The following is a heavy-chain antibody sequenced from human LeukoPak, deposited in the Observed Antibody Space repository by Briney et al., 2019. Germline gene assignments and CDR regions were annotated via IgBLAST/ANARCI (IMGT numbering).Heavy chain of an antibody. CDR1: GFTFSSYG. J-gene: IGHJ3*02. CDR2: ISYDGSNK. Sequence: GGSLRLSCAASGFTFSSYGMHWVRQAPGKGLEWVAVISYDGSNKYYADSVKGRFTISRDNSKNTLYLQMNSLRAEDTAVYYCASPYCGGDCSMGDAFDIWGQGTMVTVSS. CDR3: ASPYCGGDCSMGDAFDI. D-gene: IGHD2-21*02. V-gene: IGHV3-30*03.